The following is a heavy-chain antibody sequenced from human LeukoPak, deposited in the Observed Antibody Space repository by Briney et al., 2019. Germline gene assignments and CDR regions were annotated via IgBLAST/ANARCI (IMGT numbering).Heavy chain of an antibody. V-gene: IGHV1-2*06. CDR2: INPNSGGT. Sequence: APVKVSCKASGYTFTGYYMHWVRQAPGQGLEWMGRINPNSGGTNYAQKFQGRATMSRDTSISTAYMELTRLRSDDTAVYYCAAGGSSSSSDEFFQHWGQGTLVTVSS. D-gene: IGHD6-6*01. CDR1: GYTFTGYY. CDR3: AAGGSSSSSDEFFQH. J-gene: IGHJ1*01.